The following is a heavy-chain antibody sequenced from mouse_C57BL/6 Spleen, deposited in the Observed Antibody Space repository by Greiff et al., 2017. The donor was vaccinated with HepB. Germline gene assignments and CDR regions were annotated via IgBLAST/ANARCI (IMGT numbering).Heavy chain of an antibody. CDR2: IDPENGDT. D-gene: IGHD2-2*01. V-gene: IGHV14-4*01. J-gene: IGHJ2*01. Sequence: QLQQSGAELVRPGASVKLSCTASGFNIKDDYMHWVKQRPEQGLEWIGWIDPENGDTEYASKFQGKATITADPSSNTAYLQLSSLTSEDTAVYYCRGYDGGGFDYWGQGTTLTVSS. CDR1: GFNIKDDY. CDR3: RGYDGGGFDY.